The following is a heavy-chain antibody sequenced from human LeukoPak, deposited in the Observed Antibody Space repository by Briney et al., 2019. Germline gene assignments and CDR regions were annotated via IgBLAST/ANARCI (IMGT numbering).Heavy chain of an antibody. V-gene: IGHV3-73*01. Sequence: GGSLRLSCAASGFIFSGSSMHWVRQASGKGLEWVGRIRSKTNNYATAYAASVKGRFTISRDDSENTAYLQKNSLKSEDTAVYYCTRRDGDSLDVWGQGTTVTVSS. J-gene: IGHJ6*02. CDR2: IRSKTNNYAT. CDR3: TRRDGDSLDV. CDR1: GFIFSGSS. D-gene: IGHD3-3*01.